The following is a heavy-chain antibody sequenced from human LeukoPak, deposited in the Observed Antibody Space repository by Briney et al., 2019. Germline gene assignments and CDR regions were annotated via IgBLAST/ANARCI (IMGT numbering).Heavy chain of an antibody. CDR2: IWYDGSNK. D-gene: IGHD2-15*01. CDR1: GFTFSSYG. CDR3: ARAGRLNGMDV. V-gene: IGHV3-33*01. Sequence: PGGSLRLSCAASGFTFSSYGMHWVRQAPGKGLEWVAVIWYDGSNKYYADSVKGRFTISRDNSKNTLYLQMNSLRAEDTAVYYCARAGRLNGMDVWGQGTTVTVSS. J-gene: IGHJ6*02.